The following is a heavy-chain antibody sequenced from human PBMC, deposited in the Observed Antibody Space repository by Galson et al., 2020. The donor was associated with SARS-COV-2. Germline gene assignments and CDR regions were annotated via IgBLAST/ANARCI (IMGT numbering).Heavy chain of an antibody. CDR1: GFTFSSYG. CDR2: IRYDGSNK. CDR3: AKDFTLDGIAVAGANNDAFDI. Sequence: GGSLRLSCAASGFTFSSYGMHWVRQAPGKGLEWVAFIRYDGSNKYYADSVKGRFTISRDNSKNTLYLQMNSLRAEDTAVYYCAKDFTLDGIAVAGANNDAFDIWGQGTMVTVSS. J-gene: IGHJ3*02. D-gene: IGHD6-19*01. V-gene: IGHV3-30*02.